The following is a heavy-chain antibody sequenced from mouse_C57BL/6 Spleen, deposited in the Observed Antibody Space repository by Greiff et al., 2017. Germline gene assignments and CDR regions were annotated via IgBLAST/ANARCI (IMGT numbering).Heavy chain of an antibody. CDR2: IYPGSGNT. V-gene: IGHV1-76*01. J-gene: IGHJ2*01. CDR3: AGWGWDFYFGG. D-gene: IGHD4-1*01. CDR1: GYTFTDYY. Sequence: QVQLQQSGAELVRPGASVKLSCKASGYTFTDYYINWVKQRPGQGLEWIARIYPGSGNTYYNEKFKGKATLTAEKSSSTAYMQLSSLTSEDSAVYFCAGWGWDFYFGGWGKGTTLTV.